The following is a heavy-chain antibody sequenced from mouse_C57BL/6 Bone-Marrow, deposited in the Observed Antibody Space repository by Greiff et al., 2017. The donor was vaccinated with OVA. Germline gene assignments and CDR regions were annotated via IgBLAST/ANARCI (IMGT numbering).Heavy chain of an antibody. CDR1: GYTFTSYT. Sequence: VMLVESGAELARPGASVKMSCKASGYTFTSYTIHWVKQRPGQGLEWIGYIDPTNDYTNYNQKFKGKATLTADKSSSTAYMQLSSLTSEDSAVYYCTRGYYFDYWGQGTTLTVSS. CDR3: TRGYYFDY. V-gene: IGHV1-4*01. J-gene: IGHJ2*01. CDR2: IDPTNDYT.